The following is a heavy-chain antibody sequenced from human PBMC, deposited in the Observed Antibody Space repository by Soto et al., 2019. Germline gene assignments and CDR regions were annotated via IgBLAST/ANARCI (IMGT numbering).Heavy chain of an antibody. D-gene: IGHD5-12*01. J-gene: IGHJ2*01. CDR1: GGTFSSYT. CDR2: IIPIIGTA. Sequence: QVQLVQSGAEVKKPGSSVTVSCKASGGTFSSYTISWVRQAPGQGLEWMGGIIPIIGTANYAQKFQGRVTITAYESTSTAYMELISLKSEDTAVYYCARGNHRWLQLWYFDLWGRGTLVTVSS. CDR3: ARGNHRWLQLWYFDL. V-gene: IGHV1-69*12.